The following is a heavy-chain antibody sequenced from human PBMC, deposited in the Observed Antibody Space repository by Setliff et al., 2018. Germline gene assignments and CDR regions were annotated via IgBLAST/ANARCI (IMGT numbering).Heavy chain of an antibody. D-gene: IGHD2-2*01. Sequence: SETLSLTCTVSGGSISGDSWSWIRQPPGKGLEWIGYSSTSGCTNYNPSLKSRVTIFVDTSKNQFSLTLNSVTAADMAVYYCARGYCSSSGCFFAGWFDPWGQGTLVTVSS. J-gene: IGHJ5*02. CDR2: SSTSGCT. CDR3: ARGYCSSSGCFFAGWFDP. V-gene: IGHV4-4*08. CDR1: GGSISGDS.